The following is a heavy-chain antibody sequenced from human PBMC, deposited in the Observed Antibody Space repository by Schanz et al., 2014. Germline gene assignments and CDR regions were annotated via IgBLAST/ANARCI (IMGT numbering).Heavy chain of an antibody. Sequence: QVQLQESGPALVKPSETLSLTCTVSGGSISSEYWSWIRQPAGKGLEWIGRIYNSGKTNYNPSLESRVSMSVDTSKKQLSLKLRSASAADTAVYYCARDGLGADYWGQGTLVTVSA. J-gene: IGHJ4*02. CDR2: IYNSGKT. CDR3: ARDGLGADY. CDR1: GGSISSEY. V-gene: IGHV4-4*07.